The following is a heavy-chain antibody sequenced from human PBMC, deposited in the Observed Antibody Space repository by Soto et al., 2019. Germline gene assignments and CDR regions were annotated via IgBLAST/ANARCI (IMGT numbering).Heavy chain of an antibody. Sequence: PGGSLRLSCAASGFTFSSYAMHWVRQAPGKGLEWVAVISYDGSNKYYADSVKGRFTISRDNSKNTLYLQMNSLRAEDTAVYYCARDPRTGNTFNFDSWRQGTMVTVSS. J-gene: IGHJ4*02. CDR2: ISYDGSNK. V-gene: IGHV3-30-3*01. CDR3: ARDPRTGNTFNFDS. CDR1: GFTFSSYA. D-gene: IGHD1-7*01.